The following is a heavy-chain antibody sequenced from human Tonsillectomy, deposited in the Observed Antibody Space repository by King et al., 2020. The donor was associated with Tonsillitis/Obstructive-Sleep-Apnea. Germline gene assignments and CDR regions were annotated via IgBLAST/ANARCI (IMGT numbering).Heavy chain of an antibody. V-gene: IGHV4-59*01. Sequence: LQLQESGPGLVKSPETLSLTCTVSGGSISRYYWSWIRQPPGKGLEWIGYIYDSGSTNYNPSLKSRVTISVDTSKNQFSLKLTSVTAADTAVYYCARDMVLEAGGDAFDIWGQGTMVTVSS. J-gene: IGHJ3*02. CDR1: GGSISRYY. CDR3: ARDMVLEAGGDAFDI. D-gene: IGHD2-8*01. CDR2: IYDSGST.